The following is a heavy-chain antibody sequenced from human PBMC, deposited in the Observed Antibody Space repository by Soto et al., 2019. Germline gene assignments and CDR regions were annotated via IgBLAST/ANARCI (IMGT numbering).Heavy chain of an antibody. CDR3: ARGPGGGSSDDAFDI. Sequence: SETLSLTCTVSGDSISSSSYYWGWIRQPPGKGLERIGSIYYSGSTDYNPSLKSRVTMNTSKNQFSLKLSSVTAADTAMYYCARGPGGGSSDDAFDIWGHGTMVTVSS. CDR2: IYYSGST. CDR1: GDSISSSSYY. J-gene: IGHJ3*02. V-gene: IGHV4-39*01. D-gene: IGHD3-10*01.